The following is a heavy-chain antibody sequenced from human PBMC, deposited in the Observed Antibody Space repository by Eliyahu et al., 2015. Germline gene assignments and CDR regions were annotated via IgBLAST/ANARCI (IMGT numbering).Heavy chain of an antibody. J-gene: IGHJ6*02. CDR3: AKDRIGGIVPRYYYGMDV. V-gene: IGHV3-23*01. Sequence: DVQLLESGGGLVQPGGSLRLSCATSGFXFNSFGLXGVRQAPGKGLGWVXTISGSGSGXRTNYADSVKGRFTVSRDSSLKMVYLQMNSLRAEDTAVYYCAKDRIGGIVPRYYYGMDVWGQGTKVTVSS. CDR1: GFXFNSFG. CDR2: ISGSGSGXRT. D-gene: IGHD2/OR15-2a*01.